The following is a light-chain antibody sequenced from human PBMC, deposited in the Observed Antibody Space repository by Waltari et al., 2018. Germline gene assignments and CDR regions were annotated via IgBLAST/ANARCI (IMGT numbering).Light chain of an antibody. Sequence: QSALTQPASVSRSPGQSITISSTGTSSDVGGYNYVSWYQQHPGKAPKLMIYEVSNRPSGVSNRFSGSKSGNTASLTISGLQAEDEADYYCSSYTSSSTDYVFGTGTKVTVL. CDR2: EVS. CDR3: SSYTSSSTDYV. V-gene: IGLV2-14*01. J-gene: IGLJ1*01. CDR1: SSDVGGYNY.